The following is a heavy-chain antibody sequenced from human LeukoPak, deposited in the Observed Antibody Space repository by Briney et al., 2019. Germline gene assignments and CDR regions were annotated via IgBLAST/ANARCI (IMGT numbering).Heavy chain of an antibody. CDR2: ISSSSSII. Sequence: GGSLRLSCAASGFTFSSYAMHWVRQAPGKGLEWVSYISSSSSIIYYADSVKGRFTISRDNSKNTLYLQMNSLRAEDTAVYYCAKDRLQYYYDSSELAWGQGTLVTVSS. CDR3: AKDRLQYYYDSSELA. CDR1: GFTFSSYA. D-gene: IGHD3-22*01. J-gene: IGHJ5*02. V-gene: IGHV3-48*01.